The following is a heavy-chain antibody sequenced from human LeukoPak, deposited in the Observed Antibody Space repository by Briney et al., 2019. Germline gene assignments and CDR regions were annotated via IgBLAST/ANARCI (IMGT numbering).Heavy chain of an antibody. CDR1: GFTFSGYW. V-gene: IGHV3-74*01. Sequence: GGSLRLSCAASGFTFSGYWMHWVRQAPGKGLVWVSRINGDGSRTNYEDSVKGRFTISRDNAKNTLYLQMNSLRAEDTVVYYCARGGSSYGPATLGALDIWGQGTMVPVSS. CDR3: ARGGSSYGPATLGALDI. D-gene: IGHD5-18*01. CDR2: INGDGSRT. J-gene: IGHJ3*02.